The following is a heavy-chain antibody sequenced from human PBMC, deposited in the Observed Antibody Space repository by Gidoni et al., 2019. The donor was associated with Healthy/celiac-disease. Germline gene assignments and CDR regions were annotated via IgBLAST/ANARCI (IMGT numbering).Heavy chain of an antibody. CDR2: ISGSGGST. D-gene: IGHD3-10*01. CDR1: GFTFSSYA. J-gene: IGHJ4*02. CDR3: AKDQVSMVQGVIIGSLDY. Sequence: EVQLLESGGGLVQPGGSLRLSCAASGFTFSSYAMSWVRQAPGKGLEWVSAISGSGGSTYYADSVKGRFTISRDNSKNTLYLQMNSLRAEDTAVYYCAKDQVSMVQGVIIGSLDYWGQGTLVTVSS. V-gene: IGHV3-23*01.